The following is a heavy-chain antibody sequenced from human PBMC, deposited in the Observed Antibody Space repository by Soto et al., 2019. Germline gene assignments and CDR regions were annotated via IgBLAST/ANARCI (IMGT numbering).Heavy chain of an antibody. J-gene: IGHJ5*02. CDR3: ARENIVVVPAAMRGGFDP. D-gene: IGHD2-2*01. Sequence: GGSLRLSCAASGFTFSSYGMHWVRQAPGKGLEWVAVIWYDGSNKYYADSVKGRFTISRDNSKNTLYLQMNSLRAEDTAVYYCARENIVVVPAAMRGGFDPWGQGTLVTVSS. V-gene: IGHV3-33*01. CDR1: GFTFSSYG. CDR2: IWYDGSNK.